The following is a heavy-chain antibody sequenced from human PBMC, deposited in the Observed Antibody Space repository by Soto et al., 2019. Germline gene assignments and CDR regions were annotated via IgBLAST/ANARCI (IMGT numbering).Heavy chain of an antibody. V-gene: IGHV1-18*01. CDR2: ISAYNGHT. CDR1: GYIFTNYG. J-gene: IGHJ1*01. D-gene: IGHD3-16*01. Sequence: QVQLVQSGVEVKKPGASVKVSCKAMGYIFTNYGLSWVRQAPGEGPEWLGWISAYNGHTKYAPKVQDRVTLTTDTSATTAYLELRSLRSDDAAVYYCVRGDGGYFHHWGQGTLVLVSS. CDR3: VRGDGGYFHH.